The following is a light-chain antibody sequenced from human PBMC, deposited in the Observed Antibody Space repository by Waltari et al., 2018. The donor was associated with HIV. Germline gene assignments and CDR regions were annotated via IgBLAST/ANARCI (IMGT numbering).Light chain of an antibody. CDR1: HSNFGTNA. CDR3: ASWDDRLNGWV. J-gene: IGLJ3*02. Sequence: QSVLTQPPSLSEAPRQRVTISCSGSHSNFGTNAVNWYQQLPGKAPKLLIYYNDLLPSGVSDRFSGSRSGTSASLAISGLQSEDEAHYYCASWDDRLNGWVFGGGTQLTVL. CDR2: YND. V-gene: IGLV1-36*01.